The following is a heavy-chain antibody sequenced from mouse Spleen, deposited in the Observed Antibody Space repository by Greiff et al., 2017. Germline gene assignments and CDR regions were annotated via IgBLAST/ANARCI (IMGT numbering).Heavy chain of an antibody. CDR3: ARYTYYNGYCDV. Sequence: EVQRVESGGGLVQPGGSLSLSCAASGFTFTDYYMSWVRQPPGKALEWLGFIRNKANGYTTEYSASVKGRFTISRDNSQSILYLQMNALRAEDSATYYCARYTYYNGYCDVWGTGTTVTVSS. V-gene: IGHV7-3*01. CDR2: IRNKANGYTT. CDR1: GFTFTDYY. J-gene: IGHJ1*03. D-gene: IGHD2-12*01.